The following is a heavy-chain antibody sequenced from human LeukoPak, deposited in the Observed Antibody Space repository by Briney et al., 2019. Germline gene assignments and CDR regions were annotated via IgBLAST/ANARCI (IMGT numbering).Heavy chain of an antibody. Sequence: GASVKVSCKASGYTFTGYYMHWVRQAPGQGLEWMGWINPNSGGTNYAQKFQGRVTMTGDTSISTAYMELSRLRSDDTAVYYCAETFHYYGSGSYYDYWGQGTLVTVSS. D-gene: IGHD3-10*01. V-gene: IGHV1-2*02. CDR1: GYTFTGYY. CDR2: INPNSGGT. CDR3: AETFHYYGSGSYYDY. J-gene: IGHJ4*02.